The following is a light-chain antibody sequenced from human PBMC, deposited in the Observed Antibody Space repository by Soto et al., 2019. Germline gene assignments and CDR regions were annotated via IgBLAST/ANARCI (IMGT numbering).Light chain of an antibody. CDR1: SSNIGADYD. CDR3: QSYDTSLSASV. J-gene: IGLJ2*01. CDR2: GNS. Sequence: QSVLTQPPSVSGAPGQRVTISCTGSSSNIGADYDVHWYQQLPGTAPKLLIFGNSNRPSGVPDRFSGSKSGTSASLAITGLQAEDEADYYCQSYDTSLSASVFGGGTKVTVL. V-gene: IGLV1-40*01.